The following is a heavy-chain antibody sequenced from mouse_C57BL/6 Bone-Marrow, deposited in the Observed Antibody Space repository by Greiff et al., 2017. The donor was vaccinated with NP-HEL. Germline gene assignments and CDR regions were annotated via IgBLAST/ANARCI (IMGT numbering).Heavy chain of an antibody. CDR1: GYTFTSYD. CDR3: ARSYYYGSPYWYFDV. V-gene: IGHV1-85*01. CDR2: IYPRAGST. J-gene: IGHJ1*03. D-gene: IGHD1-1*01. Sequence: VQLQQSGPELVKPGASVKLSCKASGYTFTSYDINWVKQRPGQGLEWIGWIYPRAGSTKYNEKFKGKATLTVDTSSSTAYMELHSLTSEDSAVYFCARSYYYGSPYWYFDVWGTGTTVTVSS.